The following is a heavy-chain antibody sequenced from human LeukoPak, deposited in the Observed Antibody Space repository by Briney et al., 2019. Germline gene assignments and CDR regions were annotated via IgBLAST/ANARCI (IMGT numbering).Heavy chain of an antibody. CDR3: ARNPSTSIRYYYYYMDV. D-gene: IGHD3-3*02. Sequence: SVKVSCKASGGTFSSYAISWVRQAPGQGLEWMGGIIPIFGTANYAQKFQGRVTINTDESTSTAYMELSSLRSEDTAVYYCARNPSTSIRYYYYYMDVWGKGTTVTVSS. CDR1: GGTFSSYA. V-gene: IGHV1-69*05. J-gene: IGHJ6*03. CDR2: IIPIFGTA.